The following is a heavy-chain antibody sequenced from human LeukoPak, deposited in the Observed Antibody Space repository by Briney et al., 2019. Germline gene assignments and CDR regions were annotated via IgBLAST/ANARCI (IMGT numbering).Heavy chain of an antibody. CDR2: IYTSGST. J-gene: IGHJ4*02. CDR3: ARDSPIYVDTAMVYFDY. CDR1: GGSISSGSYY. V-gene: IGHV4-61*02. Sequence: SETLSLTCAVSGGSISSGSYYWSWIRQPAGKGLEWIGRIYTSGSTNYNPSLKSRVTISVDTSKNQFSLKLSSVTAADTAVYYCARDSPIYVDTAMVYFDYWGQGTLVTVSS. D-gene: IGHD5-18*01.